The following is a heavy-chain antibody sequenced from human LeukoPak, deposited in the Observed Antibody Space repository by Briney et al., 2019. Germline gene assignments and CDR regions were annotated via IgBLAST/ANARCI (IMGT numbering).Heavy chain of an antibody. Sequence: SETLSLTCTVSGGSISSYYWSWIRQPPGKGLEWIGYIYYSGSTNYNPSLKSRVTISVDTSKNQFSPKLSSVTAADTAVYYCARSRIAAAGFGLWGQGTLVTVSS. D-gene: IGHD6-13*01. CDR2: IYYSGST. V-gene: IGHV4-59*08. CDR3: ARSRIAAAGFGL. CDR1: GGSISSYY. J-gene: IGHJ4*02.